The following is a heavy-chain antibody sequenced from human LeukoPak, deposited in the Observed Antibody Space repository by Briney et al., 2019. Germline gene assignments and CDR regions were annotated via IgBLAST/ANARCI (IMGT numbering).Heavy chain of an antibody. V-gene: IGHV1-18*01. CDR3: ARDPLGGSGSYDYYYYYMDV. D-gene: IGHD3-10*01. CDR1: GYTFTSYG. J-gene: IGHJ6*03. Sequence: ASVKLSCKASGYTFTSYGISWVRQAPGHGLKWMGWISVYNGHTNYAQNLQGRVTMTTDTSTSTAYMELRSLRSDDTAVYYCARDPLGGSGSYDYYYYYMDVWGKGTTVTISS. CDR2: ISVYNGHT.